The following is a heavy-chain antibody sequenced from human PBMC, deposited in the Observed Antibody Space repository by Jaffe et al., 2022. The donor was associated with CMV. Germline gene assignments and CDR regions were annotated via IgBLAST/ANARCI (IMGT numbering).Heavy chain of an antibody. V-gene: IGHV4-34*01. CDR2: INHSGST. Sequence: QVQLQQWGAGLLKPSETLSLTCAVYGGSFSGYYWSWIRQPPGKGLEWIGEINHSGSTNYNPSLKSRVTISVDTSKNQFSLKLSSVTAADTAVYYCARGRPYYYGSGKWFDPWGQGTLVTVSS. J-gene: IGHJ5*02. CDR1: GGSFSGYY. CDR3: ARGRPYYYGSGKWFDP. D-gene: IGHD3-10*01.